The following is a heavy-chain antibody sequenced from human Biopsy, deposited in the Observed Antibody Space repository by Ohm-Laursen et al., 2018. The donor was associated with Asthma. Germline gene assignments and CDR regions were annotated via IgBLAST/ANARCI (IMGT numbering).Heavy chain of an antibody. CDR3: ARGSSSRLSQWELLVSGGKRAHSYYGMDV. Sequence: SDTLSLPCTVSGVSIRSYYWTWIRQPPGKGLEWIGNIHYSGSTYSNPSLKSRVTISVDTSKNQFSLRLTSVTAADTAVYDCARGSSSRLSQWELLVSGGKRAHSYYGMDVWGQGTTVTVSS. V-gene: IGHV4-59*12. D-gene: IGHD1-26*01. CDR1: GVSIRSYY. J-gene: IGHJ6*02. CDR2: IHYSGST.